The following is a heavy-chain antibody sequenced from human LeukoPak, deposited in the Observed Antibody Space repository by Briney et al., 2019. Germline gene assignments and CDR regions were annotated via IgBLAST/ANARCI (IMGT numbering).Heavy chain of an antibody. Sequence: GGSLRLSCTASGFTFGDHSVSWFRQAPGKGLEWVGFIRSKAYGGTAEYAASVKGRFTISRDDSKSVAYLQMDSLKTEDTAVYYCTREIRYFDWFQADYWGQGTLVTVSS. CDR3: TREIRYFDWFQADY. CDR1: GFTFGDHS. J-gene: IGHJ4*02. V-gene: IGHV3-49*03. D-gene: IGHD3-9*01. CDR2: IRSKAYGGTA.